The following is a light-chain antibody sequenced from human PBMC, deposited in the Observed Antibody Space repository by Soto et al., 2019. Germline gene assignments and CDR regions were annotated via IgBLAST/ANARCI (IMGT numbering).Light chain of an antibody. CDR2: GAS. V-gene: IGKV3-15*01. CDR1: QSVGNN. J-gene: IGKJ4*01. CDR3: QQYRNWPLT. Sequence: EIVMTQSPATLSVSPGERATLSCRASQSVGNNLAWYRQKSGQAPRLLIYGASTRATGIPARFSGSGSGTKFTLTIDSLQSDDFAVYLCQQYRNWPLTFGGGTKVEIK.